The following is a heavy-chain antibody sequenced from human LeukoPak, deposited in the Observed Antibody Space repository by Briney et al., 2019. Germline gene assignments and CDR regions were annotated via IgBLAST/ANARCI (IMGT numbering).Heavy chain of an antibody. CDR3: ARAHSAGIFLEWLQKDNWFDP. CDR1: GCSFTGYY. J-gene: IGHJ5*02. Sequence: ASVNVSCKASGCSFTGYYMHLVRQAPRQRREWMGWINPNSCCTKYAKKVQGRVTMTRDTSISTAYMELSRMRSDDTAVYYCARAHSAGIFLEWLQKDNWFDPWGQGTRVTVSS. D-gene: IGHD3-3*01. V-gene: IGHV1-2*02. CDR2: INPNSCCT.